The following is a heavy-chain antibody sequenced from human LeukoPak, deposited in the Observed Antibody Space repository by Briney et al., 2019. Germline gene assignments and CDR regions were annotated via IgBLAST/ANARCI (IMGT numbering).Heavy chain of an antibody. D-gene: IGHD1-26*01. Sequence: GGSVRLSCAASGFTFSRYSMKWVRKAPGKGREWVSYISRSSSTISYSVSVKGRFTISRDNSKNTLYLHMHSLRAEATAVYYCARILDSASGELGYWGQGTLVTVSS. CDR2: ISRSSSTI. V-gene: IGHV3-48*01. CDR3: ARILDSASGELGY. CDR1: GFTFSRYS. J-gene: IGHJ4*02.